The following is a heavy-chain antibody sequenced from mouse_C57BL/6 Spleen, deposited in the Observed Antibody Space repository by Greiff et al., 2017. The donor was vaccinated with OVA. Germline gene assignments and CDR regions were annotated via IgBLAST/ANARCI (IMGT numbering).Heavy chain of an antibody. Sequence: QVQLQQSGAELVKPGASVKLSCKASGYTFTSYWMHWVKQRPGQGLEWIGMIHPNSGSTNYNEKFKSKATLTVDKSSSTAYMQLSSLTSEDSAVYYCARAHYGSSSLYWYFDVWGTGTTVTVSS. CDR3: ARAHYGSSSLYWYFDV. CDR2: IHPNSGST. CDR1: GYTFTSYW. J-gene: IGHJ1*03. V-gene: IGHV1-64*01. D-gene: IGHD1-1*01.